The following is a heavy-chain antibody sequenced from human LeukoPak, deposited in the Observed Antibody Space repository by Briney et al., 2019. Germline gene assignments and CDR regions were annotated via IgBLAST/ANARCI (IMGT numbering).Heavy chain of an antibody. J-gene: IGHJ4*02. D-gene: IGHD3-22*01. CDR1: GGSISSSSYY. Sequence: SQTLSLTCTVPGGSISSSSYYWSWIRQPAGKGLEWIGCIYTSGNTNYNPSLKSQVTIAVDKTKNQFSMKLSSVTAADTAVYYCAGGSGYYSGDFDYWGQGTLVTVSS. V-gene: IGHV4-61*02. CDR3: AGGSGYYSGDFDY. CDR2: IYTSGNT.